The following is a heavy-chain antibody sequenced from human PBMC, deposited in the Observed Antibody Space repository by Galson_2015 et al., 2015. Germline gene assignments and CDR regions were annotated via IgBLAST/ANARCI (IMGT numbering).Heavy chain of an antibody. J-gene: IGHJ5*02. V-gene: IGHV1-69*01. CDR1: GGTFSSYA. Sequence: SCAASGGTFSSYAISWVRQAPGQGLEWMGGIIPIFGTANYAQKFQGRVTITANESTSTAYMELSSLRSEDTAVYYCAREPYCTNGVCYTGGDWFDPWGQGTLVTVSS. CDR2: IIPIFGTA. CDR3: AREPYCTNGVCYTGGDWFDP. D-gene: IGHD2-8*01.